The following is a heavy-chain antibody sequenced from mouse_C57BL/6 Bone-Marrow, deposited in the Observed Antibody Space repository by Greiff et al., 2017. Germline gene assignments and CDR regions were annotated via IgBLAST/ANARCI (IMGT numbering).Heavy chain of an antibody. V-gene: IGHV1-50*01. D-gene: IGHD5-1*01. J-gene: IGHJ2*01. CDR3: ARCTLGYFDY. Sequence: VQLQQPGAELVKPGASVKLSCKASGYTFTSYWMQWVKQRPGQGLEWIGEIDPSDSYTNYNQKFKGKATLTVDTSSSTAYMQLSSLTSEDSAVYYCARCTLGYFDYWGQGTTLTVSS. CDR2: IDPSDSYT. CDR1: GYTFTSYW.